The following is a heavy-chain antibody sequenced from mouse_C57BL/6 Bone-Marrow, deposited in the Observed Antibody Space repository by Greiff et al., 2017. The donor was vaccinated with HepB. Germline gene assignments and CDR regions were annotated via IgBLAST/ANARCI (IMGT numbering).Heavy chain of an antibody. V-gene: IGHV5-4*01. CDR3: AREGDYDYDVGWFAY. Sequence: EVNVVESGGGSVKPGGSLKLSCAASGFTFSSYAMSWVRQTPEKRLEWVATISDGGSYTYYPDNVKGRFTISRDNAKNNLYLQMSHLKSEDTAMYYCAREGDYDYDVGWFAYWGQGTLVTVSA. J-gene: IGHJ3*01. CDR2: ISDGGSYT. CDR1: GFTFSSYA. D-gene: IGHD2-4*01.